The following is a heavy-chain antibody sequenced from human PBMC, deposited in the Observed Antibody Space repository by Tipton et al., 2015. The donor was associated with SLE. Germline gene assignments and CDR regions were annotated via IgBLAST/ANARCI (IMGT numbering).Heavy chain of an antibody. Sequence: SLRLSCSASGFTFSSYAMHWVRQAPGKGLEYVSAISSNGGSTYYADSVKGRFTISRDNSKNTLYLQMSSLRAEDTAVYYCVKGRRDGYNFAFDIWGQGTMVTVSS. CDR1: GFTFSSYA. CDR3: VKGRRDGYNFAFDI. CDR2: ISSNGGST. D-gene: IGHD5-24*01. J-gene: IGHJ3*02. V-gene: IGHV3-64D*06.